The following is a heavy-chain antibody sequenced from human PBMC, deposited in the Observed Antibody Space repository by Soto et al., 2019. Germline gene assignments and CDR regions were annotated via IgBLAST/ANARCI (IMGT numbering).Heavy chain of an antibody. Sequence: PGGSLRLSCAASGFTFSSYSMNWVRQAPGKGLEWVSSISSSSSYIYYADSVKGRFTISRDNAKNSLYLQMNSLRAEDTAVYYCARDYPLYDILTGYYRPNAFDIWGQGTMVTVS. D-gene: IGHD3-9*01. CDR3: ARDYPLYDILTGYYRPNAFDI. V-gene: IGHV3-21*01. CDR1: GFTFSSYS. J-gene: IGHJ3*02. CDR2: ISSSSSYI.